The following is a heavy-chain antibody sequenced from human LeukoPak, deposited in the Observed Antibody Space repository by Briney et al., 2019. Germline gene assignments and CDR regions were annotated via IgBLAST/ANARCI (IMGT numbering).Heavy chain of an antibody. CDR2: MNPNSGNT. Sequence: ASVKVSCKAFGYTLTSYAMNWVRQAPGQGLKWMGWMNPNSGNTGYAQKFQGRVTMTRNTSISTAYMELSSLRSEDTAVYYCARRKYDILTGFVDAFDIWGQGTMVTVSS. V-gene: IGHV1-8*01. J-gene: IGHJ3*02. CDR1: GYTLTSYA. D-gene: IGHD3-9*01. CDR3: ARRKYDILTGFVDAFDI.